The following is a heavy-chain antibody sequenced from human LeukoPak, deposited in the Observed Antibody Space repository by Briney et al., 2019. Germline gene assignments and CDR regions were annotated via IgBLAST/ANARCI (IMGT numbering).Heavy chain of an antibody. CDR1: GFIFSSYG. D-gene: IGHD2-2*01. J-gene: IGHJ4*01. V-gene: IGHV3-30*02. CDR3: AKDRERVLTSTSCSFDS. CDR2: IRYDGSDK. Sequence: GGSLRLSCAASGFIFSSYGMHWVRQAPGKGLEWVTFIRYDGSDKYYADSVNGRFTISRDSSKNTVYLQMNSLRAEDTAVYYCAKDRERVLTSTSCSFDSWGHGTLVTVSS.